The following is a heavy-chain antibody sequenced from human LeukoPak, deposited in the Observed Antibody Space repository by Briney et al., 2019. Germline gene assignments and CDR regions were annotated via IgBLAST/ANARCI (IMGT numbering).Heavy chain of an antibody. CDR3: ARVGAWDLQRVFDY. CDR2: IKQDGAEK. Sequence: GGSLRLSCAASGFRFGDYWMTWARHVPGKGLEWVANIKQDGAEKHYAESVEGRFIISRDNAKNSLYLEMDSLKVEDTAVYYCARVGAWDLQRVFDYWGQGALVTVSS. J-gene: IGHJ4*02. V-gene: IGHV3-7*01. D-gene: IGHD1-26*01. CDR1: GFRFGDYW.